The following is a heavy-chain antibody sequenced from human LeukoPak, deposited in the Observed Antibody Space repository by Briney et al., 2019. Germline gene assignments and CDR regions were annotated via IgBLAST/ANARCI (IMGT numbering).Heavy chain of an antibody. Sequence: GGSLRLSCAASGSTFSSYAMSWVRQAPGKGLEWVSAISGSGGSTYYADSVKGRFTISRDNSKNRLYLQMNSLRAEDTAVYYCARERAATSGMDVWGQGTTVTVSS. V-gene: IGHV3-23*01. CDR3: ARERAATSGMDV. D-gene: IGHD5-12*01. CDR2: ISGSGGST. CDR1: GSTFSSYA. J-gene: IGHJ6*02.